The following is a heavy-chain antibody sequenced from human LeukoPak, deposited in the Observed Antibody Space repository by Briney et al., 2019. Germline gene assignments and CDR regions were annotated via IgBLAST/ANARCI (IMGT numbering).Heavy chain of an antibody. CDR2: ISSSSTI. J-gene: IGHJ3*02. Sequence: GGSLRLSCAASGFTFSSYSMNWVRQAPGKGLEWVSYISSSSTIYYADSVKGRFTISRDNAKNSLYLQMNSLRAEDTAVYYCARELLWFGEGAFDIWGQGTMVTVSS. CDR1: GFTFSSYS. D-gene: IGHD3-10*01. CDR3: ARELLWFGEGAFDI. V-gene: IGHV3-48*04.